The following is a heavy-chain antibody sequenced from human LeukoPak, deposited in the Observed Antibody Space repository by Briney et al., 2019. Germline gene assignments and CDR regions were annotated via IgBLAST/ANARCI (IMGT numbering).Heavy chain of an antibody. D-gene: IGHD5-18*01. V-gene: IGHV1-18*01. J-gene: IGHJ4*02. CDR2: ISAYNGNT. Sequence: ASVKVSCKASGGTFISYAISWVGQAPGQGLEWMGWISAYNGNTNYAQKLQGRVTMTTDTSTSTAYMELRSLRSDDTAVYYCARDDGYSYGYYYWGQGTLVTVSS. CDR3: ARDDGYSYGYYY. CDR1: GGTFISYA.